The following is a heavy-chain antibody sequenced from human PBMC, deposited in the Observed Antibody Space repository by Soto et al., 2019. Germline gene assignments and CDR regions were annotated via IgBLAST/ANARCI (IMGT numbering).Heavy chain of an antibody. CDR2: IYYSGIT. Sequence: LGTVSLPCPLSCCSIHSSSYFWGWVRHPPGKGLEWIGSIYYSGITYYNPSLQSRVTVSVDTSKNQFSLKLSSVTATDTAVYYCARHSGSYYFWFDSWGQGTLVTVSS. CDR3: ARHSGSYYFWFDS. J-gene: IGHJ5*01. CDR1: CCSIHSSSYF. V-gene: IGHV4-39*01. D-gene: IGHD1-26*01.